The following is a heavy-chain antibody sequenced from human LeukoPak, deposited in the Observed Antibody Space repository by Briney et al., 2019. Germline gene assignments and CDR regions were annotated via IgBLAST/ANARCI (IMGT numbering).Heavy chain of an antibody. Sequence: ASVKVSCKASGYTFTSYGISWVRQAPGQGLEWMGWISAYNGNTNYAQKLQGRVTMTTDTSTSTAYMELRSLRSDDTAVYYCARGPMVRGVIITRYYYYGMDVWGQGTTVTVSS. CDR3: ARGPMVRGVIITRYYYYGMDV. CDR1: GYTFTSYG. CDR2: ISAYNGNT. D-gene: IGHD3-10*01. J-gene: IGHJ6*02. V-gene: IGHV1-18*01.